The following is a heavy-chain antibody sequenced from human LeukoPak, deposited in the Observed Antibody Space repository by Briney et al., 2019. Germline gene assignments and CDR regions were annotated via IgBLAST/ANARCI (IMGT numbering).Heavy chain of an antibody. CDR2: ISYDGSNK. Sequence: PGRSLRLSCAASGFTFSSYGMHWVRQAPGKGLEWVAVISYDGSNKYYADSVKGRFTISRDNSKNTLYLQMNGLRAEDTAVYYCAKQGSWEIVGAITGGDYFDYWGQGTLVTVSS. J-gene: IGHJ4*02. V-gene: IGHV3-30*18. CDR1: GFTFSSYG. D-gene: IGHD1-26*01. CDR3: AKQGSWEIVGAITGGDYFDY.